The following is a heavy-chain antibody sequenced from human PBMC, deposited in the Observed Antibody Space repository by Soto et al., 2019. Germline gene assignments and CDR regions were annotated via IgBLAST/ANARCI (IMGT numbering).Heavy chain of an antibody. CDR2: ISAGGST. D-gene: IGHD2-2*02. Sequence: LRLSCTASGFTFRDYAMSWVRQPPGKGLEWVSVISAGGSTYYADSVKGRFTVSRANSKNTLYLQMNSLRAEDTAVYYCANVPIWCSSTSCYTEGLDYCVQGTLVTVSS. CDR1: GFTFRDYA. J-gene: IGHJ4*02. V-gene: IGHV3-23*01. CDR3: ANVPIWCSSTSCYTEGLDY.